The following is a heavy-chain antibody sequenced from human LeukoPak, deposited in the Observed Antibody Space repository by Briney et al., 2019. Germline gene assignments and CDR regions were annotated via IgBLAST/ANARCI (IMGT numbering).Heavy chain of an antibody. CDR3: ARGGLRLGELSWNAQDRYYFDY. V-gene: IGHV3-30*02. J-gene: IGHJ4*02. D-gene: IGHD3-16*02. Sequence: HPGGSLRLSCAASGFTFSSYGMHWVRQAPGKGLEWVAFIRYDGRNKYYADSVKGRFTISRDNSKNTLYLQMNSLRAEDTAVYYCARGGLRLGELSWNAQDRYYFDYWGQGTLVTVSS. CDR1: GFTFSSYG. CDR2: IRYDGRNK.